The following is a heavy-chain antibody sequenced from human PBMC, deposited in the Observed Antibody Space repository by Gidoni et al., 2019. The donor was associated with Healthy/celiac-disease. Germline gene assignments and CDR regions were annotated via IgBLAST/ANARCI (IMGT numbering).Heavy chain of an antibody. CDR1: GFTFSSYS. D-gene: IGHD6-13*01. CDR2: ISSSSSYI. Sequence: EVQLFESGGGLVTPGGSLRLSCAASGFTFSSYSINWVRQAPGKGLEWGSSISSSSSYIYYADSVKGRFTISRDNAKNSLYLQMNSLRAEDTAVYYCARESYSSSWYRPGYYGMDVWGQGTTVTVSS. J-gene: IGHJ6*02. V-gene: IGHV3-21*01. CDR3: ARESYSSSWYRPGYYGMDV.